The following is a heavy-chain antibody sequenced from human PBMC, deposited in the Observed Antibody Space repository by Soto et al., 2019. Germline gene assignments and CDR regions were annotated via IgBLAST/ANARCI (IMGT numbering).Heavy chain of an antibody. V-gene: IGHV3-33*01. Sequence: GGSLRLSCAASGFTFSSYGMHWVRQAPGKGLEWVAVIWYDGSNKYYADSVKGRFTISRDNSKNTLYLQINSLRAEDTAVYYCARGGYDVYYYYYYMDVWGKGTTVTVSS. CDR3: ARGGYDVYYYYYYMDV. CDR2: IWYDGSNK. CDR1: GFTFSSYG. D-gene: IGHD5-12*01. J-gene: IGHJ6*03.